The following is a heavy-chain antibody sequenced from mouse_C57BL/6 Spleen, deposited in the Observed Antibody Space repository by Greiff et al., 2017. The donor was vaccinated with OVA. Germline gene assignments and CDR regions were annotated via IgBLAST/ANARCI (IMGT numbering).Heavy chain of an antibody. J-gene: IGHJ2*01. CDR2: ISSGSSTI. D-gene: IGHD2-3*01. CDR1: GFTFSDYG. V-gene: IGHV5-17*01. Sequence: DVMLVESGGGLVKPGGSLKLSCVASGFTFSDYGMHWVRQAPEKGLEWVAYISSGSSTIHYADTVKGRFTISRDNAKNTLILQMTSLRSEDTAMYYCARDDYFDYWGQGTTLTVSS. CDR3: ARDDYFDY.